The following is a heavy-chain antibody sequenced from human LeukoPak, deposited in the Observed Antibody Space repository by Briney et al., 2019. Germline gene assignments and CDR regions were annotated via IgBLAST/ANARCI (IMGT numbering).Heavy chain of an antibody. CDR3: ARGYCSGGGCYQAYYFDY. D-gene: IGHD2-15*01. J-gene: IGHJ4*02. CDR1: GFTVSSNY. V-gene: IGHV3-53*01. CDR2: VYSGGSS. Sequence: PGGSLRLSCVVSGFTVSSNYMSWVRQAPGKGLECVSIVYSGGSSYYADSVKGRFTISRDKSKNTLYLQMNSLRAEGTAVYYCARGYCSGGGCYQAYYFDYWGQGTLVTVSS.